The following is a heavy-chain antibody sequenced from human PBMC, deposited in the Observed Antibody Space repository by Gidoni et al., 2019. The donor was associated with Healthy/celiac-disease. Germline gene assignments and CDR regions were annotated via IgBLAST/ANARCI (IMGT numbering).Heavy chain of an antibody. V-gene: IGHV4-30-4*01. Sequence: QVQLQESGPGLVKPSQTLSLTCTCSGGPIRRGDYYWRWIRQPPGKGLEWIGYIYYSGSTYYNPSLKSRVTISVDTSKNQFSLKLSSVTAADTAVYYCARDSGYCSGGSCPAFDYWGQGTLVTVSS. D-gene: IGHD2-15*01. CDR1: GGPIRRGDYY. CDR2: IYYSGST. CDR3: ARDSGYCSGGSCPAFDY. J-gene: IGHJ4*02.